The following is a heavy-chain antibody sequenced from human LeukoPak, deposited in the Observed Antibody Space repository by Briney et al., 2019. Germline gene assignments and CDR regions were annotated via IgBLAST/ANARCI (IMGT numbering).Heavy chain of an antibody. CDR2: IWYDGSNK. D-gene: IGHD3-22*01. J-gene: IGHJ4*02. V-gene: IGHV3-33*01. CDR1: GFTFSSYG. Sequence: PGRSLRLSCAASGFTFSSYGMHWVRQAPGKGLEWVAVIWYDGSNKYYADSVKGRFTISRDNSTNTLYLQMNSLRAEDTAVYYCARGFYYDSSGYYVYYFDYWGQGTLVTVSS. CDR3: ARGFYYDSSGYYVYYFDY.